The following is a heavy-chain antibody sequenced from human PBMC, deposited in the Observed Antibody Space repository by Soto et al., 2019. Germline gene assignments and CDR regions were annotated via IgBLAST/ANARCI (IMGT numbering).Heavy chain of an antibody. V-gene: IGHV1-46*03. J-gene: IGHJ6*03. Sequence: QVPLVQSGAEVKKPGASVTVSCKASGYTFTSYYIHWVRQAPGQGLEWMGIINPSGGSTSYAQKFQGRVTMTRDRSTSTVYMEVSGLRSEDTAVYYCARDQEPSTLYYDYYYMDVWGKGTTVTVSS. CDR1: GYTFTSYY. CDR2: INPSGGST. CDR3: ARDQEPSTLYYDYYYMDV.